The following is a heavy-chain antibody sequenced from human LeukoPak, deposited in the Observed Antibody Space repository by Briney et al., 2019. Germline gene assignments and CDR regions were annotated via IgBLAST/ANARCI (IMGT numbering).Heavy chain of an antibody. CDR3: AREYDSSGYSTNDAFDI. V-gene: IGHV1-45*02. D-gene: IGHD3-22*01. J-gene: IGHJ3*02. CDR2: ITPFNGNT. Sequence: SVKVSCKASGYTFTYRYLHWVRQAPGQALEWMGWITPFNGNTNYAQKFQDRVTITRDRSMSTAYMELSSLRSEDTAVYYCAREYDSSGYSTNDAFDIWGQGTMVTVSS. CDR1: GYTFTYRY.